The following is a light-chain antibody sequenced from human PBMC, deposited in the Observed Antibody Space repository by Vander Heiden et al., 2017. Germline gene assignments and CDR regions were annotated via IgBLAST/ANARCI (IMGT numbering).Light chain of an antibody. CDR2: DVS. J-gene: IGLJ2*01. V-gene: IGLV2-11*01. CDR3: CSYAGSYPL. Sequence: SALTQPRAVSGSPGQSVTISCTGTSSDVGGYNYVSWYQHHPGKAPKLMIYDVSKRPSGVPDRFSGSKSGNTASLTISGLQAEDEADYYCCSYAGSYPLFGGGTKLTVL. CDR1: SSDVGGYNY.